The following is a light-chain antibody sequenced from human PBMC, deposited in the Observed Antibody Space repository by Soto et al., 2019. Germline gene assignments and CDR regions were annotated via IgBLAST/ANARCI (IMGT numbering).Light chain of an antibody. CDR3: ATWDDSLRVYV. J-gene: IGLJ1*01. CDR2: RND. V-gene: IGLV1-47*01. Sequence: QSVLPQPPSASGTPGQRVTISCSTTNSRSGSNYVYWYQQLPGAAPKLLIYRNDQRPSGVPDRFSASKSGTSASLAISGLQYEDEADYFCATWDDSLRVYVFGSGTKVTVL. CDR1: NSRSGSNY.